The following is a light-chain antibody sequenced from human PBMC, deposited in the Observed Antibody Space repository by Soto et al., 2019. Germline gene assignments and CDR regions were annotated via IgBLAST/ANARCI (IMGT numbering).Light chain of an antibody. J-gene: IGKJ2*01. CDR1: ETVNDN. CDR3: QQRADWPPFT. Sequence: EIVLTQSPASLSLSPGERATLSCRASETVNDNLAWYHQKPGQPPRVLIYDASTRATGLPERFTGRGGGTEFKLTLDNLEPEDAGFYYCQQRADWPPFTFGQGTKLE. V-gene: IGKV3-11*01. CDR2: DAS.